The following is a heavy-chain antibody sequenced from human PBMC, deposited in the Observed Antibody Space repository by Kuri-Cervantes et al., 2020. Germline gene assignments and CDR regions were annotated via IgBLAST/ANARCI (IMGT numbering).Heavy chain of an antibody. CDR2: ISSSSSTI. CDR3: ANIPAAMESYYYGMDV. J-gene: IGHJ6*02. V-gene: IGHV3-48*02. CDR1: GFTFSSYG. Sequence: GGSLRLSCAASGFTFSSYGKHWVRQAPGKGLEWVSYISSSSSTIYYADSVKGRFTISRDNAKNSLYLQMNSLRDEDTAVYYCANIPAAMESYYYGMDVWGQGTTVTVSS. D-gene: IGHD2-2*01.